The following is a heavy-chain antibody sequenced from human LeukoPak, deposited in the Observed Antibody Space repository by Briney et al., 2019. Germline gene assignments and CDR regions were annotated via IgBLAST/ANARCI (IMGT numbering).Heavy chain of an antibody. CDR3: ARVGYTDTWYSSPPFDY. J-gene: IGHJ4*02. CDR2: ISGSGGST. CDR1: GFTFSSYA. D-gene: IGHD2-15*01. V-gene: IGHV3-23*01. Sequence: GGSLRLSCAASGFTFSSYAMSWVRQAPGKGLEWVSAISGSGGSTYYADSAKGRFTISRDNSKNILYLQMNSLRAEDTALYYCARVGYTDTWYSSPPFDYWGQGTLVTVSS.